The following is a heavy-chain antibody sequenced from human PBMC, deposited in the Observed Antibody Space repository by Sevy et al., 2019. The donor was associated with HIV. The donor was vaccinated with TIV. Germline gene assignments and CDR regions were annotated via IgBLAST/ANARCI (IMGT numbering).Heavy chain of an antibody. CDR1: GFTFSTYS. D-gene: IGHD6-13*01. CDR2: VSSAGSTI. CDR3: AREDHTSTWNWFDP. J-gene: IGHJ5*02. Sequence: GGSLRLSCAASGFTFSTYSMNWVRQAPGKGLEWISYVSSAGSTIYYADSVKGRFTISRDNAMNSLYLQMNSLRAEDTAVYYCAREDHTSTWNWFDPWAGEPWSPSPQ. V-gene: IGHV3-48*01.